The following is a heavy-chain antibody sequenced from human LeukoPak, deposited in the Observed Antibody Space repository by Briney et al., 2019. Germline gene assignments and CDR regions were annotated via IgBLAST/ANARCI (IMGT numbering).Heavy chain of an antibody. CDR2: IYPGGSDT. Sequence: GESLKISCKGSGYSFTSYWIGWVRQMPGKGLEWMGIIYPGGSDTRYSPSFQGQVTISADKSISTAYLQWSSLKASDTAMYYCARRAAMVTHPFDYWGQGTLVTVSS. J-gene: IGHJ4*02. CDR3: ARRAAMVTHPFDY. CDR1: GYSFTSYW. V-gene: IGHV5-51*01. D-gene: IGHD5-18*01.